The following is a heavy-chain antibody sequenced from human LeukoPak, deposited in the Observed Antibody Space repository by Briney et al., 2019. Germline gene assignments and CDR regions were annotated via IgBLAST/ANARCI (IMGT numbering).Heavy chain of an antibody. V-gene: IGHV1-46*01. CDR2: INPSGGST. D-gene: IGHD3-22*01. J-gene: IGHJ4*02. CDR3: ARASARYDSSGYYTQEYFDY. Sequence: ASVKVSCKASGSTFTSYYMHWVRQAPGQGLEWMGIINPSGGSTSYAQKFQGRVTMTRDTATSTVYMELSSLRSEDTAVYYCARASARYDSSGYYTQEYFDYWGQGTLVTVSS. CDR1: GSTFTSYY.